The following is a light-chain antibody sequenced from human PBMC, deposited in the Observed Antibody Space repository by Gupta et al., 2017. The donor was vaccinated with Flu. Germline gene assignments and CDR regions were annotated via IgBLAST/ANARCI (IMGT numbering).Light chain of an antibody. V-gene: IGKV3-15*01. CDR1: QSVSSN. J-gene: IGKJ2*01. CDR2: GAS. Sequence: EIVMTQSPATLSVSPGERATLSCRASQSVSSNLAWYQQKPGQAPRLLIYGASTRATGIPARFSGSGCGTEFTLTISSRQSEDFAVYYCQQHKNCPPSTFGQGTKVEIK. CDR3: QQHKNCPPST.